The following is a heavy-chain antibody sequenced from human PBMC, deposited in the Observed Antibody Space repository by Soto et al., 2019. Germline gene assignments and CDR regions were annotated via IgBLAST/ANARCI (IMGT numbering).Heavy chain of an antibody. V-gene: IGHV3-13*01. CDR1: GFTFSSYD. Sequence: GGSLRLSCAASGFTFSSYDMHWVRQATGKGLEWVSAIGTAGDTYYPGSVKGRFTISRENAKNSLYLQMNSLRAGDTAVYYCARVRAQGGYSSSWYSTYWYFDLWGRGTLVTVSS. D-gene: IGHD6-13*01. CDR2: IGTAGDT. J-gene: IGHJ2*01. CDR3: ARVRAQGGYSSSWYSTYWYFDL.